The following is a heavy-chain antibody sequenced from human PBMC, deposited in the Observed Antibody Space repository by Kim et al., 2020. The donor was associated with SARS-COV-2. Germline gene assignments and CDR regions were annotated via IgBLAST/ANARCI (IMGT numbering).Heavy chain of an antibody. Sequence: SETLSLTCAVYGGSFSGYYWSWIRQPPGKGLEWIGEINHSGSTNYNPSLKSRVTISVDTSKNQFSLKLSSVTAADTAVYYCARAGVVPAAMDYWGQGTLVTVSS. D-gene: IGHD2-2*01. V-gene: IGHV4-34*01. CDR2: INHSGST. CDR1: GGSFSGYY. CDR3: ARAGVVPAAMDY. J-gene: IGHJ4*02.